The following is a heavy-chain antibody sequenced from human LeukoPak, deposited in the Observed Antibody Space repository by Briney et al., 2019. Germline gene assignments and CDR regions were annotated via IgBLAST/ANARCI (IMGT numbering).Heavy chain of an antibody. V-gene: IGHV3-49*04. CDR3: TRELGCSSTSCFYGY. Sequence: GGSLRLSCTASGFNIGDYVMSWVRQAPGKGLEWVGFIRSKAYGGTSEYAASVKGRFTISRDASKSIAYLQMNSLKTEDTGVYYCTRELGCSSTSCFYGYWGQGTLVTVSS. D-gene: IGHD2-2*01. CDR1: GFNIGDYV. J-gene: IGHJ4*02. CDR2: IRSKAYGGTS.